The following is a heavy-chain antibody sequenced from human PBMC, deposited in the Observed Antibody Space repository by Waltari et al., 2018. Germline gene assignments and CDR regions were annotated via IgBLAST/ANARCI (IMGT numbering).Heavy chain of an antibody. CDR1: GFTFSSYW. CDR3: ARGSYYDGTDSMGRGWFDP. Sequence: EVQLVESGGGLVQPGGSLRLSCAASGFTFSSYWMSWVRQAPGKGLEWVANIKQDGSEKYYVDSVKGRFTISRDNAKNSLYLQMNSLRAEDTAVYYCARGSYYDGTDSMGRGWFDPWGQGTLVTVSS. J-gene: IGHJ5*02. CDR2: IKQDGSEK. V-gene: IGHV3-7*01. D-gene: IGHD3-22*01.